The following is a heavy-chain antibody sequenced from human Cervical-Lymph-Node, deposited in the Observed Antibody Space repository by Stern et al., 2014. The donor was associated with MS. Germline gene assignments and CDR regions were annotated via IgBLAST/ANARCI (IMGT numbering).Heavy chain of an antibody. CDR2: IRNKALSYTT. CDR3: ARTGSYLPADY. CDR1: GFTFSDRY. V-gene: IGHV3-72*01. D-gene: IGHD3-10*01. Sequence: EVQLVESGGGLVQPGGSLRLSCAASGFTFSDRYMDWVRQAPGKGLEWVGRIRNKALSYTTYYAASVKGRFTISRDDSKNLLYLQMSSLKTEDTAVYYCARTGSYLPADYWGQGTLVTVSS. J-gene: IGHJ4*02.